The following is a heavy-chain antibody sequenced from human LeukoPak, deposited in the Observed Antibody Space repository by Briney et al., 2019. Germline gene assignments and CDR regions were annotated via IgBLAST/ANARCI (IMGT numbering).Heavy chain of an antibody. CDR2: IRSKAYGGTT. V-gene: IGHV3-49*04. D-gene: IGHD2-2*01. J-gene: IGHJ4*02. CDR1: GFTFGDYA. Sequence: PGGSLRLSCTASGFTFGDYAMSWVREAPGKGLEWVGFIRSKAYGGTTEYAASVKGRFTISRDDSKSIAYLKMNSLKTEDTAVYYCTRADIVVVPAAFDYWGQGTLVTVSS. CDR3: TRADIVVVPAAFDY.